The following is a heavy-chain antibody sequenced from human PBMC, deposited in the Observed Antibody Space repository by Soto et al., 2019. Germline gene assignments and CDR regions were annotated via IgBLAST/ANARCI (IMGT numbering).Heavy chain of an antibody. J-gene: IGHJ3*02. Sequence: SETLSLTCAVSGGSISSGGYSWSWIRQPPGKGLEWIGYIYHSGSTYYNPSLKSRVTISVDRSKNQFSLKLSSVTAADTAVYYCARVRPISASHIWGKGTMVTVSS. V-gene: IGHV4-30-2*01. CDR1: GGSISSGGYS. CDR3: ARVRPISASHI. CDR2: IYHSGST. D-gene: IGHD1-20*01.